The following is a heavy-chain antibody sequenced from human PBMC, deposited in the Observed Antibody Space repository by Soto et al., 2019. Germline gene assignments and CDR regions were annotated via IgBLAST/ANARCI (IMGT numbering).Heavy chain of an antibody. Sequence: PGGSLRLSCAASGFTFSSYGMHWVRQAPGKGLEWVAVISYDGSNKYYADSVKGRFTISRDNSKNTLYLQMNSLRAEDTAVYYCAKDFAMIVVVWPDYWGQGTLVTVSS. V-gene: IGHV3-30*18. CDR2: ISYDGSNK. J-gene: IGHJ4*02. CDR3: AKDFAMIVVVWPDY. CDR1: GFTFSSYG. D-gene: IGHD3-22*01.